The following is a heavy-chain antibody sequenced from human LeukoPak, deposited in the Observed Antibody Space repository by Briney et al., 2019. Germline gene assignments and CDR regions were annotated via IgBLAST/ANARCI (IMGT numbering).Heavy chain of an antibody. CDR1: GYTFTGYY. J-gene: IGHJ4*02. CDR2: INPNSGGT. V-gene: IGHV1-2*02. D-gene: IGHD3-9*01. Sequence: ASVKVSCKASGYTFTGYYMHWVRQAPGQGLEWMGWINPNSGGTNYAQKFQGRVTMTRDTSISTAYMELNRLRSDDTAVYYCARGAEVDILTGYPAPDYWGQGTLVTVSS. CDR3: ARGAEVDILTGYPAPDY.